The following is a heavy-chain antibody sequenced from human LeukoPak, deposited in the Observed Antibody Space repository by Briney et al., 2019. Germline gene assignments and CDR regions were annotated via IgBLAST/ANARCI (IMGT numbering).Heavy chain of an antibody. CDR2: ISWNSGSI. D-gene: IGHD2-2*02. J-gene: IGHJ4*02. CDR3: AKGAVVPAAIDY. Sequence: PGGSLRLSCAASGFTFDDYAMHWVRQAPGKGLEWVSGISWNSGSIGYADSVKGRFTISRDNAKNSLYLQMNSLRAEDTALYYCAKGAVVPAAIDYWGQGTLVTVSS. V-gene: IGHV3-9*01. CDR1: GFTFDDYA.